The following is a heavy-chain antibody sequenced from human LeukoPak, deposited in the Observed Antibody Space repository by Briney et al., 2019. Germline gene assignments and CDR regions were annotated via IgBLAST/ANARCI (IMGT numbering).Heavy chain of an antibody. CDR1: GFTFSSYS. D-gene: IGHD6-13*01. CDR2: ISSSSSYI. V-gene: IGHV3-21*01. Sequence: PGGSLRLSCAASGFTFSSYSMNWVRQAPGKGLEWVSSISSSSSYIYYADSVKGRFTISRDNAKNSLYLQMNSLRAEDTAVYYCARDMTGGADSSSYAFDIWGQGTMVTVSS. J-gene: IGHJ3*02. CDR3: ARDMTGGADSSSYAFDI.